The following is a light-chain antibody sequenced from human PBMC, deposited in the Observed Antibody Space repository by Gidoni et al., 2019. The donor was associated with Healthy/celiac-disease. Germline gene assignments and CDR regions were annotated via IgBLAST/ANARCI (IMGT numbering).Light chain of an antibody. CDR1: SSNIGSNY. V-gene: IGLV1-47*02. J-gene: IGLJ3*02. CDR2: SNN. CDR3: AAWDDSLRAV. Sequence: VTISCSGSSSNIGSNYVYWYQQLPGTAPKLLIYSNNQRPSEVPDRFSGSKSGTSASLAISGLRSEDEADYYCAAWDDSLRAVFGGGTKLTVL.